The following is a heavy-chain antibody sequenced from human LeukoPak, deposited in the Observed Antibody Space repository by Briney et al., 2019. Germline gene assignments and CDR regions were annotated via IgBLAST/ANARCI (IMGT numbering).Heavy chain of an antibody. D-gene: IGHD2-8*01. CDR1: GFSFSSSE. Sequence: GGSLRLSCAASGFSFSSSEMNWVRQAPGRGPEWVSHISSGGNTKYYADSVRGRFTMSRDNVKNLLYLQMNSLRDEDTAVYYCARDTVNGPFVISLEVWGQGALVTVSS. CDR2: ISSGGNTK. V-gene: IGHV3-48*03. CDR3: ARDTVNGPFVISLEV. J-gene: IGHJ4*02.